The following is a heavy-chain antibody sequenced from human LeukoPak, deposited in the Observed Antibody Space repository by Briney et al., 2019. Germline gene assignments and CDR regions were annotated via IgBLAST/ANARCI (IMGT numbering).Heavy chain of an antibody. CDR3: ARYHHYLDF. Sequence: GGSLRLSCTASGFSFSDHYMSWTRRAPGKGLEWLSYITGRSTIIKYADSVRGRFTISRDNAKNSVYLQMNSLRADDTAIYYCARYHHYLDFWGQGPLVTVSS. CDR1: GFSFSDHY. V-gene: IGHV3-11*04. J-gene: IGHJ4*02. CDR2: ITGRSTII.